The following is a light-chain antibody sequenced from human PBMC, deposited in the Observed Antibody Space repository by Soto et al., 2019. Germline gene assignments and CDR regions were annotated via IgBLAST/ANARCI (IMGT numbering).Light chain of an antibody. CDR3: QQRTRWPMT. CDR1: QNLHSF. J-gene: IGKJ5*01. Sequence: VVTQSPLSMPVTLGQAASISSRASQNLHSFLNWYQKRPGQAPRSLIYDGSKRAAVVPDRISVDVSGTDQTLTISSLEPEDFSVYYGQQRTRWPMTLVQGTRLEIK. CDR2: DGS. V-gene: IGKV3-11*01.